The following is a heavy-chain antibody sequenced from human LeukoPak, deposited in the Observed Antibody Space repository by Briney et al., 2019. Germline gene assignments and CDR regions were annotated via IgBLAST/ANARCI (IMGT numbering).Heavy chain of an antibody. CDR3: ARGYSSSCSRYYFDY. Sequence: PSETLSLTCTVSGGSISSYYWSWIRQPAGKGLEWIGRIYTSGSTNYNPSLKSRVTMSVDTSKNQFSLKLSSVTAADTAVYYCARGYSSSCSRYYFDYWGQGTLVTVSS. D-gene: IGHD6-13*01. CDR1: GGSISSYY. J-gene: IGHJ4*02. CDR2: IYTSGST. V-gene: IGHV4-4*07.